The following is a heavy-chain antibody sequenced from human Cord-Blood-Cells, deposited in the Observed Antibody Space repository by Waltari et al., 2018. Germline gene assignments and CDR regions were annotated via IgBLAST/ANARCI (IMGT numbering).Heavy chain of an antibody. CDR2: IIPIFGTA. CDR3: ARDALERRAFDI. V-gene: IGHV1-69*01. Sequence: QVQLVQSGAEVKKPGSSVKVSCKASGGTFSSYAITWVRQAPGQGLAWVGGIIPIFGTANYAQKFQGRVTITADESTSTAYMELSSLRAEDTAVYYCARDALERRAFDIWGQGTMVTVSS. J-gene: IGHJ3*02. D-gene: IGHD1-1*01. CDR1: GGTFSSYA.